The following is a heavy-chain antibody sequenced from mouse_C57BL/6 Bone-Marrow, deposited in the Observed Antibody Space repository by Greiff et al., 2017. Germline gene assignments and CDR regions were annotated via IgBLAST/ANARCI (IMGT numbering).Heavy chain of an antibody. CDR2: SYWDDDK. J-gene: IGHJ1*03. D-gene: IGHD2-5*01. Sequence: QVTLKVSGPGILQSSQTLSLTCSFSGFSLSTSGMGVSWIRQPSGKGLEWLAHSYWDDDKRYNPSLKSRLTISKDTSRNQVFLKITSVDTADTATYYCARDSKGPYWYFDVWGTGTTVTVSS. V-gene: IGHV8-12*01. CDR3: ARDSKGPYWYFDV. CDR1: GFSLSTSGMG.